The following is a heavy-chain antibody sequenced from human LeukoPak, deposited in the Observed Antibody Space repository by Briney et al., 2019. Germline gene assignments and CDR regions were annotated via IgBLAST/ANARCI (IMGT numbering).Heavy chain of an antibody. V-gene: IGHV1-8*01. CDR3: ARKKVFGVVYYYYGMDV. CDR2: MNPNSGDT. J-gene: IGHJ6*02. D-gene: IGHD3-3*01. Sequence: ASVKVSCKASGYTFTSYDINWVRQATGQGVEWMGWMNPNSGDTGYAQKFQGRVTMTRNTSISTAYMELSSLRSEDTAVYYCARKKVFGVVYYYYGMDVWGQGTTVTVSS. CDR1: GYTFTSYD.